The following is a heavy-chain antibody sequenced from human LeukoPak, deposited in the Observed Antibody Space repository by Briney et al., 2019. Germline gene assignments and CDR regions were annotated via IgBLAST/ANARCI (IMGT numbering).Heavy chain of an antibody. J-gene: IGHJ4*02. D-gene: IGHD2-2*02. CDR2: ISAYNGNT. V-gene: IGHV1-18*04. Sequence: ASVKVSCKASGYTFTGYYMHWVRQAPGQGLEWMGWISAYNGNTNYAQKLQGRVTMTTDTSTSTAYMELRSLRSDDTAVYYCARDCSSTSCYTPFDYWGQGTLVTVSS. CDR3: ARDCSSTSCYTPFDY. CDR1: GYTFTGYY.